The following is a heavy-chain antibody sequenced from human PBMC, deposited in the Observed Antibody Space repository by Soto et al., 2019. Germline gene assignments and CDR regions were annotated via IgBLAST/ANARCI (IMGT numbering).Heavy chain of an antibody. D-gene: IGHD3-10*01. CDR2: ISPYKGNP. V-gene: IGHV1-18*01. J-gene: IGHJ4*02. CDR3: ARDLDASXXXXXXY. Sequence: QIQLVQSGAEVKKTGASVKVSCKASGYTFSSIGISWVRQAPGQGLEWMGWISPYKGNPHYAQGIQGRVTMTTDTSTNXXXMXLMSLXXXXXXXXXXARDLDASXXXXXXYWGQG. CDR1: GYTFSSIG.